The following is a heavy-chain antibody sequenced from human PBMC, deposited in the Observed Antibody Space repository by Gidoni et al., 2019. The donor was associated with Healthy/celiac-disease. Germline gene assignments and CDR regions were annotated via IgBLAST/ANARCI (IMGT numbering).Heavy chain of an antibody. CDR1: GGSFRGYY. CDR3: ARGLGPDILTGYSPLHPFDY. CDR2: INHSGST. J-gene: IGHJ4*02. V-gene: IGHV4-34*01. D-gene: IGHD3-9*01. Sequence: QVQLQQWGAGLLKPSETLSLTCAVYGGSFRGYYWSWIRPPPGKGLEWIGEINHSGSTNYNPSLKSRVTISVDTSKNQFSLKLSSVTAADTAVYYCARGLGPDILTGYSPLHPFDYWGQGTLVTVSS.